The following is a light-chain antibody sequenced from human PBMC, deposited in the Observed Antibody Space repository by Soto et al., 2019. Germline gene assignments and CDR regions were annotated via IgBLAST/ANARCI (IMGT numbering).Light chain of an antibody. CDR3: QQLHAYPHT. CDR1: QSVATN. Sequence: VLTQSPATLSVSPGERATLSCRASQSVATNVAWYQQKPGQAARLLIYASAKSASGIPARFSGSGSGTEVTLTTTSLLSEDFTTYFCQQLHAYPHTFGGGTKVDIK. CDR2: ASA. J-gene: IGKJ4*01. V-gene: IGKV3-15*01.